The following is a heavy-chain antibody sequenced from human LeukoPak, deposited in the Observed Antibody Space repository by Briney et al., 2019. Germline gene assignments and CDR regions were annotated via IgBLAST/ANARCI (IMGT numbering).Heavy chain of an antibody. CDR1: GYTFTGYY. CDR2: INPNSGGT. CDR3: ARELVVTPFYYYYYDMDV. Sequence: ASVKVSCKASGYTFTGYYMHWVRQAPGQGLEWMGWINPNSGGTNYAQKFQGRVTMTRDTSISTAYMELSRLRSDDTAVYYCARELVVTPFYYYYYDMDVWGQGTTVTVSS. J-gene: IGHJ6*02. D-gene: IGHD3-22*01. V-gene: IGHV1-2*02.